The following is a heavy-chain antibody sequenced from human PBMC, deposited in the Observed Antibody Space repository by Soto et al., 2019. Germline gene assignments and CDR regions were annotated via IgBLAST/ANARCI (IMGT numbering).Heavy chain of an antibody. D-gene: IGHD3-16*01. CDR2: IIPIFGTA. Sequence: QVQLVQSGAEVKKPGSSVKVSCKASGGTFSSYAISWVRQAPGQGLEWMGGIIPIFGTANYAQTFQGRVTITAAGSRSTAYMGLSSLRSEDTAVYYFARYDPPGGRGMDVWGRGTTVTVSS. J-gene: IGHJ6*02. CDR3: ARYDPPGGRGMDV. CDR1: GGTFSSYA. V-gene: IGHV1-69*12.